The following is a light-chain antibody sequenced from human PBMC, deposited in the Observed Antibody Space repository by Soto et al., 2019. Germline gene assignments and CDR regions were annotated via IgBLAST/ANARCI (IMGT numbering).Light chain of an antibody. CDR1: SSDIGGFNY. CDR2: EVS. CDR3: SSFTNTTTLVL. Sequence: QSALTQPASVSGSPGQSITISCNGTSSDIGGFNYVSWYQQHPGKAPTLIIYEVSNRPSGISHRFSGSKSGDTASLTISGLQAEHEADYYCSSFTNTTTLVLFGGGTKLTVL. V-gene: IGLV2-14*03. J-gene: IGLJ2*01.